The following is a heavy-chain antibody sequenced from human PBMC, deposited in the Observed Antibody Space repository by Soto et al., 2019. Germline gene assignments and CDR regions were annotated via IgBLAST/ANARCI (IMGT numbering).Heavy chain of an antibody. D-gene: IGHD3-10*01. V-gene: IGHV3-33*01. Sequence: QVQLVESGGGVVQPGRSLRLSCAASGFTFGTFGMHWVRQAPGKGLEWVAVIWYDGSKRYYADSVRGRFTISRDNSKNTLYLQMDSLRAEDTAVYYCARDVFYYADYWGQGTLVTVSS. J-gene: IGHJ4*02. CDR2: IWYDGSKR. CDR1: GFTFGTFG. CDR3: ARDVFYYADY.